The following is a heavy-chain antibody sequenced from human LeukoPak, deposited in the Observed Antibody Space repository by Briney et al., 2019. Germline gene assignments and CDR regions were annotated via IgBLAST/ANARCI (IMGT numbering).Heavy chain of an antibody. CDR2: IYSGGST. J-gene: IGHJ3*02. CDR3: ARVTVVSDAFDI. D-gene: IGHD2-15*01. CDR1: GFIVSSNS. V-gene: IGHV3-53*01. Sequence: GGSLRLSCAASGFIVSSNSMSWVRQAPGKGLEWVSVIYSGGSTYYADSVKGRFTISRDNSKNTLYLEMNSLRAEDTAVYYCARVTVVSDAFDIWGRGTMATVSS.